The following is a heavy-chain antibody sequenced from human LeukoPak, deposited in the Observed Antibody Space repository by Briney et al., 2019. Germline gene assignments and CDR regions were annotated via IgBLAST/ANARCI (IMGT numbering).Heavy chain of an antibody. J-gene: IGHJ4*02. CDR2: IWYDGSNK. Sequence: GGSLRLSCAASGFTFSSYGMHWVRQAPGKGLEWVAVIWYDGSNKYYADSVKGRFTISRDNSKNTLYLQMNSLRAEDTAVYYCARDGDTMVRGVSPYFDYWGQGTLVTVSS. CDR3: ARDGDTMVRGVSPYFDY. CDR1: GFTFSSYG. V-gene: IGHV3-33*01. D-gene: IGHD3-10*01.